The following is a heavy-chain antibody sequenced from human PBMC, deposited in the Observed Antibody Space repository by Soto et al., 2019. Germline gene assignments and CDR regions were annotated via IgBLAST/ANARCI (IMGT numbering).Heavy chain of an antibody. CDR3: ARHGVCSSTSCYTVYY. V-gene: IGHV5-51*01. D-gene: IGHD2-2*02. CDR2: IYPGDSNT. CDR1: GYSFTTYW. J-gene: IGHJ4*02. Sequence: GESLKNSCKGSGYSFTTYWIGWVRQMPEKGLEWMGIIYPGDSNTRYSPSFQGQVTISADKSISTAYLQWSSLKASDTAMYYCARHGVCSSTSCYTVYYWGQGTWVSV.